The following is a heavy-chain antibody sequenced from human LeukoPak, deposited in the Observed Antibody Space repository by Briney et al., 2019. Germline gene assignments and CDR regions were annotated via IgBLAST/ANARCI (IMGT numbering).Heavy chain of an antibody. V-gene: IGHV4-31*03. J-gene: IGHJ6*02. CDR3: AREDDYYYGMDV. Sequence: SETPSLTCTVSGGSISSGGYYWSWIRQHPGKGLEWIGYIYYSGSTYYNPSLKSRVTISVDTSKNQFSLKLSSVTAADTAVYYCAREDDYYYGMDVWDQGTTVTVSS. CDR2: IYYSGST. CDR1: GGSISSGGYY.